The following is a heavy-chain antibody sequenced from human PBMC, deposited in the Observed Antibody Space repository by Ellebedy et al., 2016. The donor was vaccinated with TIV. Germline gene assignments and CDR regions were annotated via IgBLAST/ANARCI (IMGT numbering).Heavy chain of an antibody. V-gene: IGHV1-8*01. CDR2: MNPNSGNT. Sequence: ASVKVSXXASGYTFTSYDINWVRQATGQGLEWMGWMNPNSGNTGYAQKFQGRVTMTRNTSISTAYMELSSLRSEDTAVYYCARGRGGVAAADYWGQGTLVTVSS. CDR3: ARGRGGVAAADY. CDR1: GYTFTSYD. D-gene: IGHD6-13*01. J-gene: IGHJ4*02.